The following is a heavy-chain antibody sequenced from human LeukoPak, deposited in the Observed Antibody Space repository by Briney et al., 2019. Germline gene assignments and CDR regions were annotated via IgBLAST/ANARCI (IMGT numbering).Heavy chain of an antibody. CDR3: ASPVGYNKAGYYYYLDF. CDR2: INPNTGGT. J-gene: IGHJ6*03. Sequence: ASVKVSCKASGYTLTGSYMHWVRQAPGQGLEWMGWINPNTGGTNYAQKFQGRVTMTWDTSISTAYMELSSLRSDDTAVYYCASPVGYNKAGYYYYLDFWGKGTTVTVSS. D-gene: IGHD5-24*01. CDR1: GYTLTGSY. V-gene: IGHV1-2*02.